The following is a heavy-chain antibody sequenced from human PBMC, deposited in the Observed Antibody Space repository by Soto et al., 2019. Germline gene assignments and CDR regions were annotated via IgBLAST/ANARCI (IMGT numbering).Heavy chain of an antibody. CDR3: ARGYASGTDHAFDY. CDR2: IYYTGST. V-gene: IGHV4-39*01. D-gene: IGHD3-10*01. Sequence: SETLSLTCTVTGDSTSSSSYYWAWIRQPPGMGLEWIGSIYYTGSTYYIPSLKSRLTLSIDTSKNQFSLKLNSVTAADTAVYYCARGYASGTDHAFDYWGHGTLVTVSS. CDR1: GDSTSSSSYY. J-gene: IGHJ4*01.